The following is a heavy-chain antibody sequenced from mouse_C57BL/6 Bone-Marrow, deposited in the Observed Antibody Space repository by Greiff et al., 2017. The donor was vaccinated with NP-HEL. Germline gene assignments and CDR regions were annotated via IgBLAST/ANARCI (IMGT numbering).Heavy chain of an antibody. CDR2: IYPRDGST. CDR3: ASTAQADYFAY. V-gene: IGHV1-78*01. D-gene: IGHD3-2*02. CDR1: GYTFTDHT. J-gene: IGHJ2*01. Sequence: QVQLQQSDAELVKPGASVKISCKVSGYTFTDHTIHWMKQRPEQGLEWIGYIYPRDGSTNYNETFKGKATLTADKSSSTAYMQLNSLTSEDSAVYFCASTAQADYFAYGGQGTTLTVSS.